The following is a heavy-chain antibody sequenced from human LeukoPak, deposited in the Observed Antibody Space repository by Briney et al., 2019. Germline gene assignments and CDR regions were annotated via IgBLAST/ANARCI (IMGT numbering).Heavy chain of an antibody. CDR2: MNPNSGNT. CDR1: GYTFTNYD. D-gene: IGHD2-2*01. J-gene: IGHJ5*02. Sequence: ASVKVSCKASGYTFTNYDINWVRQATGQGLEWMGWMNPNSGNTGYTQKFQGRVTMTRNTSISTAYMELSSLRSEDTAVYYCARGCSSTSCRYNWFDPWGQGTLVTVSS. V-gene: IGHV1-8*01. CDR3: ARGCSSTSCRYNWFDP.